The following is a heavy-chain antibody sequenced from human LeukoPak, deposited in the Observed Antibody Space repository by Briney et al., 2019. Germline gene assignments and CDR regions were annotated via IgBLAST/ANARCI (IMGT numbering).Heavy chain of an antibody. CDR1: GFTFSSYS. CDR2: ISSSSSYI. D-gene: IGHD3-9*01. V-gene: IGHV3-21*01. CDR3: ARCLRGYDILTGYYNDLPDY. J-gene: IGHJ4*02. Sequence: GGSLRLSCAASGFTFSSYSMNWVRQAPGKGLEWVSSISSSSSYIYYAGSVKGRFTISRDNAKNSLYLQMNSLRAEGTAVDYCARCLRGYDILTGYYNDLPDYWGQGTLVTVSS.